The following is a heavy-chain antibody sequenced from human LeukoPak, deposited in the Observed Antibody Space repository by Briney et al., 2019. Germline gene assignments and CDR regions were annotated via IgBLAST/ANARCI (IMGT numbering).Heavy chain of an antibody. V-gene: IGHV3-21*01. D-gene: IGHD6-19*01. Sequence: GGSLRLSCAASGFTFSSYSMNWVSQAPGKGLEWVSSISSSSSYIYYADSVKGRFTISRDNAKNSLYLQMNSLRAEDTAVYYCARGSSGWSPAHAFDIWGQGTMVTVSS. J-gene: IGHJ3*02. CDR1: GFTFSSYS. CDR3: ARGSSGWSPAHAFDI. CDR2: ISSSSSYI.